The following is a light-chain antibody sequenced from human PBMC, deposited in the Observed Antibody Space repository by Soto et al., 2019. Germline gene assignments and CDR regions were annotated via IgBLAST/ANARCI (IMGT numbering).Light chain of an antibody. J-gene: IGLJ2*01. V-gene: IGLV2-8*01. Sequence: QSALTQPPSASGSPGQSVTISCTGSSSDVGGYNYVSWYQQHPGKAPKLMIYDVSKRPSGVPDRFSGSKSGNTASLTVSGLQAEDEADYCCSSYAGSNIVVFGGGTKLTVL. CDR2: DVS. CDR3: SSYAGSNIVV. CDR1: SSDVGGYNY.